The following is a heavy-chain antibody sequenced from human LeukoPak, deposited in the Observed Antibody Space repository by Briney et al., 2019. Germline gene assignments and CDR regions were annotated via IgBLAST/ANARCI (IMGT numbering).Heavy chain of an antibody. V-gene: IGHV1-69*04. CDR1: GGTFSSYA. CDR3: ARERLVAARYYYYGMDV. Sequence: SVKLSCKASGGTFSSYAISWVRQAPGQGLEWMGRIIPILGIANYAQKFQGRVTITADKSTSTAYMELSSLRSEDTAVYYCARERLVAARYYYYGMDVWGQGTTVTVSS. J-gene: IGHJ6*02. CDR2: IIPILGIA. D-gene: IGHD2-15*01.